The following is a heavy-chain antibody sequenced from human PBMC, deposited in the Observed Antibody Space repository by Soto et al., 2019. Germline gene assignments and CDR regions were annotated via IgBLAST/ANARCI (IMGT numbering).Heavy chain of an antibody. CDR3: ARLVYDTRLNYMYFDF. V-gene: IGHV4-4*01. CDR2: IFHDGTA. D-gene: IGHD2-8*01. CDR1: DVSISSGNW. J-gene: IGHJ4*02. Sequence: LSLTCAVSDVSISSGNWCTWVRQTPQRGLEYIGEIFHDGTANYYPSFERRVAISVDTSKNQFSLKLTSVTAADTAIYFCARLVYDTRLNYMYFDFWGQGALVTVSS.